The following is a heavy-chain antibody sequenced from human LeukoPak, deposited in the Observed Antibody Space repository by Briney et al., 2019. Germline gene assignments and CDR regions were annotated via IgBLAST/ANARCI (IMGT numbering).Heavy chain of an antibody. CDR2: TYPNGRT. V-gene: IGHV3-66*01. Sequence: PGGSLRLSCSASGFTFSTYAMHWVRQAPGKGLEWVSVTYPNGRTYYSDSVKGRFSISGDRSNTMLYLQMHSLTADDTAVYYCARGLATDSWGQGTLVTVSS. CDR3: ARGLATDS. CDR1: GFTFSTYA. J-gene: IGHJ4*02.